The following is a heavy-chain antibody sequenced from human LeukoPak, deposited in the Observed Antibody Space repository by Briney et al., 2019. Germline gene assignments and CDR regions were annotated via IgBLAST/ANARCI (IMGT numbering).Heavy chain of an antibody. CDR1: GYTFTNYG. D-gene: IGHD3-10*01. V-gene: IGHV1-8*03. Sequence: GASVKVSCKASGYTFTNYGISWVRQAPGQRLEWMGWMNPNSGNTGYAQKFQGRVTITRNTSISTAYMELSSLRSEDTAVYYCARAGQTFMVRGVIGYYYMDVWGKGTTVTVSS. J-gene: IGHJ6*03. CDR3: ARAGQTFMVRGVIGYYYMDV. CDR2: MNPNSGNT.